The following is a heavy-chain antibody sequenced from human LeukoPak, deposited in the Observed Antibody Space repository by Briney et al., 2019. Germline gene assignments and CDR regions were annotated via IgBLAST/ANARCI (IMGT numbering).Heavy chain of an antibody. Sequence: PSQTLSPTCGVSGASISSGDYSWNWIRQPPGKGLEWIGYIYHSGTYYNPSLKSRVTISIDWSKNQFSLKLNSVTAADTAVYYCARKTHGSYFDYWGQGTLVTVSS. D-gene: IGHD3-3*01. CDR3: ARKTHGSYFDY. V-gene: IGHV4-30-2*01. CDR1: GASISSGDYS. CDR2: IYHSGT. J-gene: IGHJ4*02.